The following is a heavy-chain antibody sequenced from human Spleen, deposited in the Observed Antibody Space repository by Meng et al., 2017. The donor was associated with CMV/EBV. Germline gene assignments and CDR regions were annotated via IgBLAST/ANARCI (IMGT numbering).Heavy chain of an antibody. D-gene: IGHD1-1*01. J-gene: IGHJ6*02. V-gene: IGHV1-2*02. CDR2: INPNSGGT. CDR3: ARERWNYGMDV. CDR1: GYTFTSYG. Sequence: ASVKVSCKASGYTFTSYGINWVRQAPGQGLEWMGWINPNSGGTNYAQKFQGRVTMTRDTSISTAYMELSRLRSDDTAVYYCARERWNYGMDVWGQGTTVTVSS.